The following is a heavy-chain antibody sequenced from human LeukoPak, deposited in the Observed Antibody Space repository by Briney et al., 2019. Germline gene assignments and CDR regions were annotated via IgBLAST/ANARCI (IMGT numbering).Heavy chain of an antibody. Sequence: SETLSLTCTVSGGSVSSGSYYWSWIRQPPGKGLEWIGYIYYSGSTIYNPSLKSRVTISVDTSKNQFSLKLSSVTAADTAVYYCARRTYSSGWSNFDYWGQGTLVTVSS. CDR2: IYYSGST. V-gene: IGHV4-61*01. J-gene: IGHJ4*02. D-gene: IGHD6-19*01. CDR1: GGSVSSGSYY. CDR3: ARRTYSSGWSNFDY.